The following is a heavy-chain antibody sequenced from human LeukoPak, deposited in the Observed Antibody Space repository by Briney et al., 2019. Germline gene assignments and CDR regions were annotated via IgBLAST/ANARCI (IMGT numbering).Heavy chain of an antibody. D-gene: IGHD5-12*01. CDR2: ITPEKTF. V-gene: IGHV3-69-1*02. CDR3: ARVPGGYDTLYDY. J-gene: IGHJ4*02. Sequence: GGSLRLSCAASGFSISDHFMSWDRQAPGKAPEWVSYITPEKTFHYIDSVKGRFTISRDNAKNSLYLQMNSLSAEDTAVYYCARVPGGYDTLYDYWGQGTLVTVSS. CDR1: GFSISDHF.